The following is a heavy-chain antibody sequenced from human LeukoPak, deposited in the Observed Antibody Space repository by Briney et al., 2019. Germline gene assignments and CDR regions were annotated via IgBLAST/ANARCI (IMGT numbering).Heavy chain of an antibody. CDR2: INPSGGST. D-gene: IGHD6-6*01. CDR1: GYTFTSYY. CDR3: AREAAARPQGFDY. Sequence: ASVKVSCKASGYTFTSYYMHWVRQAPGQGLKWMGIINPSGGSTSYAQKFQVRVTMTRDTSTSTVYMELSSLRSEDTAVYYCAREAAARPQGFDYWGQGTLVTVSS. V-gene: IGHV1-46*01. J-gene: IGHJ4*02.